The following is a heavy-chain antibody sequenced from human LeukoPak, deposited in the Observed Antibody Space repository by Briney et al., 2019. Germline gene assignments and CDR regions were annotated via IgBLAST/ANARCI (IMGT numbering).Heavy chain of an antibody. V-gene: IGHV1-18*01. J-gene: IGHJ4*02. CDR2: VSAYNGDT. CDR1: GYTFTRYG. CDR3: ARLLFDTTGFYYFDY. Sequence: ASVKVSCKASGYTFTRYGIIWVRQAPAQGLEWMGWVSAYNGDTIYAQKLQGRVTMTTDTSTSTAYMELRSLRSDDTAVYYCARLLFDTTGFYYFDYWGQGTLVTVSS. D-gene: IGHD2-21*01.